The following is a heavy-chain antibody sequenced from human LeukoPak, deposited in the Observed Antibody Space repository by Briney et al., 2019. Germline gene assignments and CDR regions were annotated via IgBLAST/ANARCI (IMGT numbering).Heavy chain of an antibody. CDR1: GYSFTSYY. Sequence: ASVNVSCKASGYSFTSYYMHWVRQASGQGLERMGIINPSGGSTSYAQKFQGRVTMSRDTSTSTVYMELSSLRSEDTAVYYCARASGSYAWFDPWGQGTLVTVSS. CDR3: ARASGSYAWFDP. J-gene: IGHJ5*02. CDR2: INPSGGST. D-gene: IGHD1-26*01. V-gene: IGHV1-46*01.